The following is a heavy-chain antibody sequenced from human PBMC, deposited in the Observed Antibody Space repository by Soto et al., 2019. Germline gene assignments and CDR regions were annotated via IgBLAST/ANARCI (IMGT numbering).Heavy chain of an antibody. J-gene: IGHJ6*03. CDR1: GGSLSGYY. V-gene: IGHV4-34*01. Sequence: QVHLEQWGAGLLNPSETLSLICAVYGGSLSGYYWSWVRQSPGKGLEWIGEINHSGTANYNQSLKTRVTISADTSKHQFSLRLTSVTAADSAVYYCASYHFLDLWTGSRHYMDVWGRGTPVTVSS. CDR3: ASYHFLDLWTGSRHYMDV. D-gene: IGHD3-9*01. CDR2: INHSGTA.